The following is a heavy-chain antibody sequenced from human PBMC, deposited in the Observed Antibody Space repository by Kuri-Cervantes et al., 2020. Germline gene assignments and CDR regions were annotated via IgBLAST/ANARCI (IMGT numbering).Heavy chain of an antibody. CDR2: IYPGDSDT. CDR3: ARSYDTSGICFGY. Sequence: KVSCKGSGYSFTSYWIGWVRQMPGKGLEWMGIIYPGDSDTRYSPSFQGQVSISADKSITTAYLQWNSLKASDTAIYYCARSYDTSGICFGYWGQGTPVTVSS. V-gene: IGHV5-51*01. D-gene: IGHD3-22*01. CDR1: GYSFTSYW. J-gene: IGHJ4*02.